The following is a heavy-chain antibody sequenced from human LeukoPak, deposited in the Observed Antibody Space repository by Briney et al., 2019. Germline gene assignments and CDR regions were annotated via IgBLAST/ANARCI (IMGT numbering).Heavy chain of an antibody. CDR1: GLTFSSYG. CDR2: IWYDGSNK. J-gene: IGHJ4*02. V-gene: IGHV3-33*01. D-gene: IGHD6-13*01. Sequence: GGSLRLSCAASGLTFSSYGVHWVRQAPGKGLEWVAVIWYDGSNKYYADSVKGRFTISRDNSKDTLYLQMNSLRAEDTAVYYCARGYGRGSSPDYWGQGTLVTVSS. CDR3: ARGYGRGSSPDY.